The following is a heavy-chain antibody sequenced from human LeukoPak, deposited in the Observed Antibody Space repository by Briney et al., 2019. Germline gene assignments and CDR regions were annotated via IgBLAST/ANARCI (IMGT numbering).Heavy chain of an antibody. V-gene: IGHV1-18*04. J-gene: IGHJ4*02. CDR1: GYTFTSYY. CDR2: ISAYNGNT. D-gene: IGHD6-6*01. Sequence: ASVKVSCKASGYTFTSYYMHWVRQAPGQGLEWMGWISAYNGNTNYAQKLQGRVTMTTDTSTSTAYMELRSLRSDDTAVYYCALASSSSGGFDYWGQGTLVTVSS. CDR3: ALASSSSGGFDY.